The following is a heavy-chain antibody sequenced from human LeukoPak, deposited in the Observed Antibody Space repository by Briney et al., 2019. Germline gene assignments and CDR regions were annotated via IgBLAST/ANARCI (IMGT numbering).Heavy chain of an antibody. V-gene: IGHV4-31*03. CDR3: ARCDIVATIFNY. CDR1: GGPISSGGYY. CDR2: IYYSGST. J-gene: IGHJ4*02. Sequence: SETLSLTCTVSGGPISSGGYYWSWIRQHPGKGLEWIGYIYYSGSTYYNPSLKSRVTISVDTSKNQFSLKLSSVTAADTAVYYCARCDIVATIFNYWGQGTLVTVSS. D-gene: IGHD5-12*01.